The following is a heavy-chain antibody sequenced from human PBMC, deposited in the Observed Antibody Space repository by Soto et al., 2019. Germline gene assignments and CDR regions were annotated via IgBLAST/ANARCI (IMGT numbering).Heavy chain of an antibody. CDR2: MNPNSGNT. D-gene: IGHD3-10*01. J-gene: IGHJ6*03. V-gene: IGHV1-8*01. Sequence: QVQLVQSGAEVKKPGASVKVSCKASGYTFTSYDINWVRQATGQGLEWMGWMNPNSGNTGYAQKFQGRVTMTRNTSISTAYMELSSLRSEDTAVYYCARGHYGSGSYFYYYYMDGWGKGTTVTVSS. CDR3: ARGHYGSGSYFYYYYMDG. CDR1: GYTFTSYD.